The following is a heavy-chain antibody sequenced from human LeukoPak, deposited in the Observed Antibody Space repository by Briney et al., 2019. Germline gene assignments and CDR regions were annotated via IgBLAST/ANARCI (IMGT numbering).Heavy chain of an antibody. Sequence: SETLSLTCTVSGGSISRGGYYWSWIRQHPGKGLEWIGYIYYSGSTYYNPSLKSRVTISVDTSKNQFSLKLSSVTAADTAVYYCAGDTLTGWGSYRYSPGQNYYGMDVWGQGTTVTVSS. J-gene: IGHJ6*02. D-gene: IGHD3-16*02. CDR2: IYYSGST. CDR1: GGSISRGGYY. V-gene: IGHV4-31*03. CDR3: AGDTLTGWGSYRYSPGQNYYGMDV.